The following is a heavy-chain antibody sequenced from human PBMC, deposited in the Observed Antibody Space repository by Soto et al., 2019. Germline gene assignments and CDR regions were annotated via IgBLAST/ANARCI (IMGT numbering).Heavy chain of an antibody. V-gene: IGHV1-46*01. Sequence: ASVKVSCKAPGDTFTSYYLNWVRQAAGQGLEWMGVINPHGGSTKYAQKFQGRVTMTRDTSRSTVYMELRSLRSDDTPIYYCARRGTGATTSIKVFDYWGQGTPVTVSS. D-gene: IGHD1-26*01. CDR1: GDTFTSYY. CDR3: ARRGTGATTSIKVFDY. CDR2: INPHGGST. J-gene: IGHJ4*02.